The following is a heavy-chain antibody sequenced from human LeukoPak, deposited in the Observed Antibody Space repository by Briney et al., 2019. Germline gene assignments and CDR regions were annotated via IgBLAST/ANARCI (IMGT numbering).Heavy chain of an antibody. D-gene: IGHD2-15*01. CDR3: ARDNCSGGSCFDY. CDR1: GGTFSSYA. Sequence: LVKVSCKASGGTFSSYAISWVRQAPGQGLEWMGRIIPILGIANYAQKFQGRVTITANKSTSTAYMELSSLRSEDTAVYYCARDNCSGGSCFDYWGQGTLVTVSS. J-gene: IGHJ4*02. CDR2: IIPILGIA. V-gene: IGHV1-69*04.